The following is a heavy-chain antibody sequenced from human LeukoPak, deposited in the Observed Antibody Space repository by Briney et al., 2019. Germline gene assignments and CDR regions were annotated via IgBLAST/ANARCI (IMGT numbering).Heavy chain of an antibody. D-gene: IGHD1-1*01. CDR2: ISSSSGYI. CDR3: ARNLKTGTTFTALGY. Sequence: GGSLRLSCAASGFTFSSYSMNWVRQAPGKGLEWVSSISSSSGYIYYADSVKGRFTISRDNAKNSLYLQMNSLRAEDTAVYYCARNLKTGTTFTALGYWGQGTLVTVSS. V-gene: IGHV3-21*01. J-gene: IGHJ4*02. CDR1: GFTFSSYS.